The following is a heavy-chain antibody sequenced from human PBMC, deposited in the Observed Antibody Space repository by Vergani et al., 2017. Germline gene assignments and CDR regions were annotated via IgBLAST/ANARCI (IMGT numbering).Heavy chain of an antibody. CDR3: ARDSSIEYYFDY. CDR2: ISSSSSYI. V-gene: IGHV3-21*01. J-gene: IGHJ4*02. CDR1: GFTFDDYA. Sequence: EVQLVESGGGLVQPGRSLRLSCAASGFTFDDYAMHWVRQAPGKGLEWVSSISSSSSYIYYADSVKGRFTISRDNAKNSLYLQMNSLRAEDTAVYYCARDSSIEYYFDYWGQGTLVTVSS.